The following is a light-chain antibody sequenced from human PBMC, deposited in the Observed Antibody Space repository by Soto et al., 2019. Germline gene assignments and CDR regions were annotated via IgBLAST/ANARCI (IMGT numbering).Light chain of an antibody. CDR1: QSISSSY. CDR3: QQYNNWWT. Sequence: DIVLTQSPGTLSLSPGGRATLSCRASQSISSSYLAWYQQRPGQAPRLLIYDASQRATGIAARFSGGGSGTEFTLTISSLQSEDFAVYYCQQYNNWWTFGQGTKVDIK. CDR2: DAS. J-gene: IGKJ1*01. V-gene: IGKV3D-15*01.